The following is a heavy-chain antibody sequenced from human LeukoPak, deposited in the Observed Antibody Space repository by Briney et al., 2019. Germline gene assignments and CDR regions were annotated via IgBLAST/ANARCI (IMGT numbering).Heavy chain of an antibody. J-gene: IGHJ5*02. D-gene: IGHD5-12*01. Sequence: PSETLSLTCTVSGGSISSGDYYWSWLRQPPGKGLEWIGYIYYSGSTYYNPSLKSRVTISVDTSKNQFSLKLSSVTAADTGVYYCARYREDSGYDSPLRNNWFDPWGQGTLVTVSS. CDR3: ARYREDSGYDSPLRNNWFDP. V-gene: IGHV4-30-4*01. CDR1: GGSISSGDYY. CDR2: IYYSGST.